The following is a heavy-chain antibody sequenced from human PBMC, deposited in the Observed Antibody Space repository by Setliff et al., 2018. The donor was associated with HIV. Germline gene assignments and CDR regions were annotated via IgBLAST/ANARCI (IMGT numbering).Heavy chain of an antibody. CDR2: IYSGGST. CDR3: GKAPYPQYYYYYMDV. Sequence: GGSLRLSCVVSGFTVSSNYMSWVRQAPGKGLEWVSVIYSGGSTYYADSVKGRFTISRDNSKNTLYLQMNSLRAEDTAVYYCGKAPYPQYYYYYMDVWGKGTTVTVSS. V-gene: IGHV3-53*01. D-gene: IGHD3-16*01. CDR1: GFTVSSNY. J-gene: IGHJ6*03.